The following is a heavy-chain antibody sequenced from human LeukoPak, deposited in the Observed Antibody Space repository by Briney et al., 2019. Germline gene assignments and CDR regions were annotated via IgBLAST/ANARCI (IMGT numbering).Heavy chain of an antibody. CDR2: IKQDGSEK. CDR1: GFTFSSYW. V-gene: IGHV3-7*01. J-gene: IGHJ4*02. D-gene: IGHD6-6*01. Sequence: PGGSLRLSCAASGFTFSSYWMSWVRQAPGKGLEWVANIKQDGSEKYYVDSVKGRFTISRDNAKNSLYLQMNSLRAEDTAVYYCAREPYSSSSSAVDYWGQGTLVTVSS. CDR3: AREPYSSSSSAVDY.